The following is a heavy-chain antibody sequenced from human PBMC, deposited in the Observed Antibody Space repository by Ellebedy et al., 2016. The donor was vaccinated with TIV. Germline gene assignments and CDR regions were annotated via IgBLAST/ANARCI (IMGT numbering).Heavy chain of an antibody. D-gene: IGHD4-17*01. Sequence: GESLKISCKISGYNFSNNWISWVRQKPGKGLKWMGRIHPSDSDTDYRPSFRGHVTMSVDKSISFAFLQWSSLQASDTAMYYCARRGDSDFDSWGQGTVVTVSP. J-gene: IGHJ4*02. CDR3: ARRGDSDFDS. CDR2: IHPSDSDT. CDR1: GYNFSNNW. V-gene: IGHV5-10-1*01.